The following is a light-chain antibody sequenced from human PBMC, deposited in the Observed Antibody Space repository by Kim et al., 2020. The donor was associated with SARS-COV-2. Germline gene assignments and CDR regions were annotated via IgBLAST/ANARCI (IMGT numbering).Light chain of an antibody. Sequence: DIQMTQSPSSLSASVGDRVTITCQASQNIRIYVNWFQKKPGKAPKLLINDASTLQGGDRSRYSGGGSGTHFTFTISSLQPEDIATYYCQQYDDLPLTFGGRTKVDIK. CDR1: QNIRIY. J-gene: IGKJ4*01. CDR2: DAS. CDR3: QQYDDLPLT. V-gene: IGKV1-33*01.